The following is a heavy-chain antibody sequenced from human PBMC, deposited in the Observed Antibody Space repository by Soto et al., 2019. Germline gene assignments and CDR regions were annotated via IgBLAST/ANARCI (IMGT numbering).Heavy chain of an antibody. CDR2: IYHSGST. V-gene: IGHV4-4*02. Sequence: QVQLQESGPGLVKPSGTLSLTCAVSGGSISSNNWWSWVRQPPGKGLEWIGEIYHSGSTNYNPSLKRRVNLSVDKSKNQFSLRLSSVTAADTAVYYCARGGAYGDYAMDVWGQGTTVTVSS. CDR1: GGSISSNNW. J-gene: IGHJ6*02. D-gene: IGHD4-17*01. CDR3: ARGGAYGDYAMDV.